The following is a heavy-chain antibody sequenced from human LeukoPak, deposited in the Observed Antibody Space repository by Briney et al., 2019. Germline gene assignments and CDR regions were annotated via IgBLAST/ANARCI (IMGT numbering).Heavy chain of an antibody. CDR1: GVSISSYY. V-gene: IGHV4-4*07. D-gene: IGHD5-18*01. CDR2: IYTSGST. J-gene: IGHJ6*03. Sequence: SETLSLTCTVSGVSISSYYWSWIRQSAGKGLEWIGRIYTSGSTYYNPSLKSRVSMSVDTSKNQFSLKLSSVTAADTAVYYCARGRYSYGPQNYDYMDVWGKGATVTISS. CDR3: ARGRYSYGPQNYDYMDV.